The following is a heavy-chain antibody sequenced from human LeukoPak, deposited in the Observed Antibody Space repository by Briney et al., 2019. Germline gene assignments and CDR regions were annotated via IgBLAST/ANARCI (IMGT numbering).Heavy chain of an antibody. J-gene: IGHJ6*02. D-gene: IGHD3-9*01. V-gene: IGHV4-4*07. CDR2: IYTSGST. Sequence: PSETLSLTCTVSGGSISSYYWSWIRQPAGKGLEWIGRIYTSGSTNYNPSLKSRVTMSVDTSKNQFSLKLSSVTAADTAVYYCARALPYYDILTGYPYYYYYGMDVWGQGTTVTVSS. CDR1: GGSISSYY. CDR3: ARALPYYDILTGYPYYYYYGMDV.